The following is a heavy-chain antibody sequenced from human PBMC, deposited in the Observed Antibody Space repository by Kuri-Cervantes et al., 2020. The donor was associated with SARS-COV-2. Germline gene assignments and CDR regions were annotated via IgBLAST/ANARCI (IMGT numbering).Heavy chain of an antibody. CDR3: ARDEVVVVPAAISGWYYYGMDV. CDR1: GFTFRSYA. CDR2: ISGSGETI. V-gene: IGHV3-48*03. D-gene: IGHD2-2*02. Sequence: LSLTCAASGFTFRSYAMTWVRQAPGKGLEWVSVISGSGETIHYADSVQGRFTISRDNAKNSLYLQMNSLRAEDTAVYYCARDEVVVVPAAISGWYYYGMDVWGQGTTVTVSS. J-gene: IGHJ6*02.